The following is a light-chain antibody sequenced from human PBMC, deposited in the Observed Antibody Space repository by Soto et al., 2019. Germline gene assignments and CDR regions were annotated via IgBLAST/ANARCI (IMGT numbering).Light chain of an antibody. Sequence: DIHMTHSPSSLSASVCDTVTITLRASQNIDMYLNWYQQKPGKAPRVLISGASNLQSGVPSRFSGSGSGTDFTLTISSLQSEDFASYFCQHTFNSPPWTFGQGTKVDIK. CDR2: GAS. V-gene: IGKV1-39*01. J-gene: IGKJ1*01. CDR1: QNIDMY. CDR3: QHTFNSPPWT.